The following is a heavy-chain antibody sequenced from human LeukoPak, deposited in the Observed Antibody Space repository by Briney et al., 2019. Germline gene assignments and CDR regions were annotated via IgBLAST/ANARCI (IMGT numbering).Heavy chain of an antibody. Sequence: SVKVSCKASGGTFSSYAISWVRQAPGQGLEWMGGIIPIFGTANYAQKFQGRVTITADKSTSTAYMELSSLRSEDTAVYYCARDSRIDYYFDYWGQGSLVTVSS. J-gene: IGHJ4*02. CDR1: GGTFSSYA. V-gene: IGHV1-69*06. CDR3: ARDSRIDYYFDY. D-gene: IGHD2/OR15-2a*01. CDR2: IIPIFGTA.